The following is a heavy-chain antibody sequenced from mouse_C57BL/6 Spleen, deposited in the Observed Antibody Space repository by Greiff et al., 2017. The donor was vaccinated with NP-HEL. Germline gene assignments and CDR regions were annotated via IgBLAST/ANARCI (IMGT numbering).Heavy chain of an antibody. CDR3: AREKVLRLRGYFDV. V-gene: IGHV1-18*01. Sequence: EVQLQQSGPELVKPGASVKIPCKASGYTFTDYNMDWVKQSHGKSLEWIGDINPNNGGTIYNQKFKGKATLTVDKSSSTAYMELRSLTSEDTAVYYCAREKVLRLRGYFDVWGTGTTVTVSS. CDR1: GYTFTDYN. J-gene: IGHJ1*03. CDR2: INPNNGGT. D-gene: IGHD2-2*01.